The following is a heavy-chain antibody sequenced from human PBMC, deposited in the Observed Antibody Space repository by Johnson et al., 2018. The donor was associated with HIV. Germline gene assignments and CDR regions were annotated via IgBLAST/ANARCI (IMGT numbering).Heavy chain of an antibody. D-gene: IGHD3-10*01. J-gene: IGHJ3*02. V-gene: IGHV3-11*01. Sequence: QVQLVESGGGLVKPGGSLRLSCAASGVTFSDYYMSWIRQAPGKGLEWISYISSGGSTKYYADSVTGRFTISRDNAKNSLDLQMNSLRAEDTAVYYCARDTSGEGRAFDIWGQGTMVTVSS. CDR3: ARDTSGEGRAFDI. CDR1: GVTFSDYY. CDR2: ISSGGSTK.